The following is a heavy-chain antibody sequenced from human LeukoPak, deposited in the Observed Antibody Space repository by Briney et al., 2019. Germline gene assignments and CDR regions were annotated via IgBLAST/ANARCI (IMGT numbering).Heavy chain of an antibody. CDR3: ASVDSSSWYLDN. Sequence: PGGSLRLSCAASGFTFSSYSMHWVRQAAGKGLEWVAVIWYDGSKKYYADSVKGRFTISRDNYKNTLYLQMNSLRGDDTAMYHCASVDSSSWYLDNWGQGTLVTASS. CDR1: GFTFSSYS. CDR2: IWYDGSKK. V-gene: IGHV3-33*08. D-gene: IGHD6-13*01. J-gene: IGHJ4*02.